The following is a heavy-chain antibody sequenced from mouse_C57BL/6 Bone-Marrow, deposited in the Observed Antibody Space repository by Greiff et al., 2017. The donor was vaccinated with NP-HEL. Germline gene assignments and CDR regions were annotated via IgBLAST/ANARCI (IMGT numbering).Heavy chain of an antibody. J-gene: IGHJ4*01. D-gene: IGHD1-1*01. CDR3: ARENLVAGGHYYAMDY. CDR1: GFSLSTFGMG. V-gene: IGHV8-8*01. Sequence: QVTLKVCGPGILQPSQTLSLTCSFSGFSLSTFGMGVGWIRQPSGKGLEWLAHIWWDDDKYYNPALKSRLTISKDTSKNQVFLKIANVDTADTATYYCARENLVAGGHYYAMDYWGQGTSVTVSS. CDR2: IWWDDDK.